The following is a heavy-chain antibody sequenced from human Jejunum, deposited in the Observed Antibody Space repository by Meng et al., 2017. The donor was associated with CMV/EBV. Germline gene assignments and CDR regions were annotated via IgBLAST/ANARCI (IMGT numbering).Heavy chain of an antibody. V-gene: IGHV3-33*06. CDR2: IYYDGSKK. J-gene: IGHJ4*02. Sequence: FTFSKYGMHWVRQAPGKGLEWVAVIYYDGSKKYYVDSVKGRFTISRDNAKNTLYLQMNSLRAEDTAVYYCAKDRITMFRGIIPSFDYWGQGNLVTVSS. CDR3: AKDRITMFRGIIPSFDY. D-gene: IGHD3-10*01. CDR1: FTFSKYG.